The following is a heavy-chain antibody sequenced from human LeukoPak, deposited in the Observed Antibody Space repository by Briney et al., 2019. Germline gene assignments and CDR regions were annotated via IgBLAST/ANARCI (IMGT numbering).Heavy chain of an antibody. CDR3: ARGVAGNY. Sequence: GGSLRLSCAASGFTFSNFGMSWVRQAPGKGLEWVSSISNRGDYIYYADSVKGRFTISRDNAKNSLYLQMNSLRAEDTAVYYCARGVAGNYWGQGTLVTVSS. J-gene: IGHJ4*02. V-gene: IGHV3-21*01. CDR1: GFTFSNFG. CDR2: ISNRGDYI. D-gene: IGHD1-26*01.